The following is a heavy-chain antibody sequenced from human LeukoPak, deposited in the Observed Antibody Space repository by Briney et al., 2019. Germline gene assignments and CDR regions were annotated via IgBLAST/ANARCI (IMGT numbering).Heavy chain of an antibody. J-gene: IGHJ4*02. D-gene: IGHD1-26*01. CDR1: GYTFTNYY. Sequence: ASVKVSCKASGYTFTNYYMHWVRQAPGQGPEWMGWINPNSGDTNYAQKFQGRVTMTRDMSISTAYMDLSRLTSDDTAVYYCARAFLGSSYYPDHWGQGTLVTVSS. CDR2: INPNSGDT. CDR3: ARAFLGSSYYPDH. V-gene: IGHV1-2*02.